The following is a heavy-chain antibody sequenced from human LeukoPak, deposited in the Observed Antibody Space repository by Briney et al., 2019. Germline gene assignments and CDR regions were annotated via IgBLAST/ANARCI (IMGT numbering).Heavy chain of an antibody. CDR3: ASSGVDY. D-gene: IGHD3-10*01. V-gene: IGHV3-48*04. J-gene: IGHJ4*02. Sequence: LEWVSYISSSSSTIYYADSVKGRFTISRDNAKNSLYLQMNSLRAEDTAVYYCASSGVDYWGQGTLVTVSS. CDR2: ISSSSSTI.